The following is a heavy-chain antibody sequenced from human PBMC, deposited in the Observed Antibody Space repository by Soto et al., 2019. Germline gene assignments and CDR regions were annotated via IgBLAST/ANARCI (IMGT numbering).Heavy chain of an antibody. CDR2: TYYRSKWYN. J-gene: IGHJ5*02. D-gene: IGHD6-19*01. CDR1: GDSVSSNSAA. Sequence: QTLSLTCAISGDSVSSNSAAWNWIRQSPSRGLEWLGRTYYRSKWYNDYAISVKNQININPDTSKKQFSLQLNSVTPDDTAVYYCAREGQWLVLWFDPWGQGTLVTVSS. V-gene: IGHV6-1*01. CDR3: AREGQWLVLWFDP.